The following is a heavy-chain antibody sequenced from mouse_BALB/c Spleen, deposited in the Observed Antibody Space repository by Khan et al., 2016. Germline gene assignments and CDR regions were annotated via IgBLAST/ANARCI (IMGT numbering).Heavy chain of an antibody. Sequence: EVQLQESGPDLVKPSQSLSLTCTVTGYSISSGYSWHWIRQFPGNKLEWMAYIHYSGSTNYNPSLKSRISITRDTSKNQFFLQWISVTTEDTATYYFTRGDYYGSGYWGQGTTLTVSS. CDR3: TRGDYYGSGY. J-gene: IGHJ2*01. D-gene: IGHD1-1*01. CDR1: GYSISSGYS. V-gene: IGHV3-1*02. CDR2: IHYSGST.